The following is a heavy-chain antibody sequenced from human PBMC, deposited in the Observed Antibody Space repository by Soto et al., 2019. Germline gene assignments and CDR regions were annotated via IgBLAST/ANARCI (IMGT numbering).Heavy chain of an antibody. J-gene: IGHJ4*02. CDR3: TRRGAVAGKALVDY. V-gene: IGHV3-73*01. CDR2: IRSKANSYAT. Sequence: PGGSLRLSCAASGFTFSGSAMHWVRQASGKGLEWVGRIRSKANSYATAYAASVKGRFTISRDDSKNTAYLQMNSLKTEDTAVYYCTRRGAVAGKALVDYWGQGTLVTVSS. CDR1: GFTFSGSA. D-gene: IGHD6-19*01.